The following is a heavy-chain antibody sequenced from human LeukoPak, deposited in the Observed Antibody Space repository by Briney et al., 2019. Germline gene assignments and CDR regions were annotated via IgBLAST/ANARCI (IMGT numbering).Heavy chain of an antibody. D-gene: IGHD3-10*01. CDR2: ISGSGGST. CDR3: AKVRGSGSYYYFDY. CDR1: GFTFSSYG. Sequence: GRSLRLSCAASGFTFSSYGMHWVRQAPGKGLEWVSAISGSGGSTYYADSVKGRFTISRDNSKNTLYLQMNSLRAEDTAVYYCAKVRGSGSYYYFDYWGQGTLVTVSS. V-gene: IGHV3-23*01. J-gene: IGHJ4*02.